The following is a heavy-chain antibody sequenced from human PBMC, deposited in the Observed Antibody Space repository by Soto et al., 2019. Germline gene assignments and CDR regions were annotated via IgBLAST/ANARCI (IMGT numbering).Heavy chain of an antibody. V-gene: IGHV1-8*01. J-gene: IGHJ4*02. CDR2: MNPNSGNT. D-gene: IGHD2-2*01. Sequence: QVQLVQSGAEVKKPGASVKVSCKTSGYTFTSYDINWVRQATGQGLEWMGWMNPNSGNTGYAQKFQGRVTMTRNTYISTAYMELSSLRSEDTAVYYCARAPGYCISTSCYLSPHGGQGTLVTVSS. CDR3: ARAPGYCISTSCYLSPH. CDR1: GYTFTSYD.